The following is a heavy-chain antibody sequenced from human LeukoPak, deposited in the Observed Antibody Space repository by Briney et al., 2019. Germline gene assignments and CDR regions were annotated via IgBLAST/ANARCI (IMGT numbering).Heavy chain of an antibody. V-gene: IGHV4-61*02. J-gene: IGHJ5*02. CDR2: MSSSGIS. CDR3: ARGGYYGSGNDFRFDP. D-gene: IGHD3-10*01. Sequence: PSQALSLTCTVSNGSISSDTYFWSWIRQPAGKGLEWIGRMSSSGISTYSPSLKSRVTISIDTSRNQFSLKLSSVTAADTAVYYCARGGYYGSGNDFRFDPWGQGTLVTVSS. CDR1: NGSISSDTYF.